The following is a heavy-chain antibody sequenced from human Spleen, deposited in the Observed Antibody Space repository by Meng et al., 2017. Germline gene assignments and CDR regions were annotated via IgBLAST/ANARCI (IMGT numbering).Heavy chain of an antibody. Sequence: PQLQESGPGLVKPSETLSLTCTVSGGSISSSTYYWAWFRQPPGKGLEWIGNFYYTGKTNYNPSLKSRVTISGDTSKNQFSLRLTSVTAADTAVYYCARGPTTMAHDFDYWGQGTLVTVSS. CDR3: ARGPTTMAHDFDY. V-gene: IGHV4-39*07. J-gene: IGHJ4*02. CDR2: FYYTGKT. CDR1: GGSISSSTYY. D-gene: IGHD4-11*01.